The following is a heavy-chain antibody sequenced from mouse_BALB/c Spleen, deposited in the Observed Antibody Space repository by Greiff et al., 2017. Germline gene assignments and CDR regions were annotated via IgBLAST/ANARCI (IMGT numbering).Heavy chain of an antibody. D-gene: IGHD1-1*01. CDR2: ISSGSSTI. V-gene: IGHV5-17*02. J-gene: IGHJ4*01. CDR1: GFTFSSFG. Sequence: EVQLVESGGGLVQPGGSRKLSCAASGFTFSSFGMHWVRQAPEKGLEWVAYISSGSSTIYYADTVKGRFTISRDNPKNTLFLQMTSLRSEDTAMYYCARWHYGSSPYAMDYWGQGTSVTVSS. CDR3: ARWHYGSSPYAMDY.